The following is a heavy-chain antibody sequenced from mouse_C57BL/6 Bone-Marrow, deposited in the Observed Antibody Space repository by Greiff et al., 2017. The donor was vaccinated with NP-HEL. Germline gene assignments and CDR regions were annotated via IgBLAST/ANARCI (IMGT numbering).Heavy chain of an antibody. Sequence: VQLQQSGAELVKPGASVKLSCTASGSNIKDYYMHWVKQRTEQGLEWIGRIDPEDGETKTATKFQGKATITAATSSNAASLQLSNLTSEDTAVYYCAGGHGSSSYAMDYWGQGTSVTVSS. D-gene: IGHD1-1*01. CDR2: IDPEDGET. CDR1: GSNIKDYY. J-gene: IGHJ4*01. V-gene: IGHV14-2*01. CDR3: AGGHGSSSYAMDY.